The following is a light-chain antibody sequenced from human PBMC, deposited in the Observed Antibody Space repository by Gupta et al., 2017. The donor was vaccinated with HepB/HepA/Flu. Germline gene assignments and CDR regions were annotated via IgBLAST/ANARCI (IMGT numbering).Light chain of an antibody. CDR2: AAS. V-gene: IGKV1-39*01. CDR1: QSIVIY. J-gene: IGKJ4*01. CDR3: QQGYSIPT. Sequence: DILMTQSPSSLSASVGDRVTITCRASQSIVIYLSWYQQKPGKAPKLLIYAASNLQSGVPSRFSGSGSGTDFTLTISSLQPEDFATYYCQQGYSIPTFGGGTKVEIK.